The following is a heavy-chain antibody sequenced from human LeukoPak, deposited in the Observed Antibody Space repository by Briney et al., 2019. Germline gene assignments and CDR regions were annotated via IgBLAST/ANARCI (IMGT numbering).Heavy chain of an antibody. Sequence: ASVKVSCKASGDTFSNYAINWVRQAPGQGLEWMGGIIPIFGTVNYAQKFQGRVTITADESTSTAYMELSSLRSEDTAVYYCARAPSGWLGYYYMDVWGKGTTVTISS. CDR3: ARAPSGWLGYYYMDV. J-gene: IGHJ6*03. V-gene: IGHV1-69*13. D-gene: IGHD6-19*01. CDR1: GDTFSNYA. CDR2: IIPIFGTV.